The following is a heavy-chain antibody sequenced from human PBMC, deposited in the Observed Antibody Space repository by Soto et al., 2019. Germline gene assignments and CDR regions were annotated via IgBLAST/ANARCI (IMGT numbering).Heavy chain of an antibody. CDR1: RYTFTGYY. J-gene: IGHJ5*02. V-gene: IGHV1-2*04. CDR2: INPNSGGT. CDR3: ARADPGYSYGNNWFDP. Sequence: GASVKVSCKASRYTFTGYYMHWVRQAPGQGLEWMGWINPNSGGTNYAQKFQGWVTMTRDTSISTAYMELSRLRSDDTAVYYCARADPGYSYGNNWFDPWGQGTLVSVSS. D-gene: IGHD5-18*01.